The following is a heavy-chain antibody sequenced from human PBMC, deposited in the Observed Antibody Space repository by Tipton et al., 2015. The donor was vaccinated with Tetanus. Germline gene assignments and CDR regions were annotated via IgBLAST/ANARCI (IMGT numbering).Heavy chain of an antibody. CDR1: GDSVSSNSAA. J-gene: IGHJ3*02. V-gene: IGHV6-1*01. CDR3: ARDRPQLVRDGGYAFDI. D-gene: IGHD6-13*01. CDR2: TYYRSKWYN. Sequence: GLVKPSQTLSLTCAVSGDSVSSNSAAWNWIRQSPSRGLEWLGRTYYRSKWYNDYAVSVKSRITINPDTSKNQFSLQLNSVTPEDTAVYYCARDRPQLVRDGGYAFDIWGQGTMVTVSS.